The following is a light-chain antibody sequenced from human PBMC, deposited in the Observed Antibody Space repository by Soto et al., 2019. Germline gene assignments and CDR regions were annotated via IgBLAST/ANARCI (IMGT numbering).Light chain of an antibody. CDR1: QSVLYSSDNKNY. V-gene: IGKV4-1*01. CDR2: WAS. CDR3: QQYYSTPRT. J-gene: IGKJ1*01. Sequence: DIVMTQSPDSLAVSLGERATINCKSSQSVLYSSDNKNYLAWYQYKPGQPPKLLLYWASTRESGVPDRFSGSASGTDFTLTISSLQAEDVAVYYCQQYYSTPRTFGQGTKVEIK.